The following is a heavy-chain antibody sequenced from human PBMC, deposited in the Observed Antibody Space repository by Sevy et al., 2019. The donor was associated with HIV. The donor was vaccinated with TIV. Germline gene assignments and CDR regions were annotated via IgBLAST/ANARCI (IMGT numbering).Heavy chain of an antibody. V-gene: IGHV3-30*03. CDR1: GFTFSNSY. D-gene: IGHD3-22*01. Sequence: GGSLRLSCAASGFTFSNSYMHWVRQAPGKGLEWVALISYDGGNKYYVDSVKGRFTISRDNSKNTLYLQMNSLRAEDTAVYYCASLPNNYYDISGYSGDDAFDMWGQGTMVTVSS. CDR3: ASLPNNYYDISGYSGDDAFDM. CDR2: ISYDGGNK. J-gene: IGHJ3*02.